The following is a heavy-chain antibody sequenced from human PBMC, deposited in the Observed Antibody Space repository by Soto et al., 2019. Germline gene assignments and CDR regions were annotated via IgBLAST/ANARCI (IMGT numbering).Heavy chain of an antibody. D-gene: IGHD5-12*01. Sequence: SETLSLTCTVSGGSISSGGYYWSWIRQHPGKGLEWIGYIYYSGSTYCNPSLKSRVTISVDTSKNQFSLKLSSVTAADTAVYYCARNTFYDSGYYYGMDVWGQGTTVTVSS. CDR2: IYYSGST. V-gene: IGHV4-31*03. J-gene: IGHJ6*02. CDR3: ARNTFYDSGYYYGMDV. CDR1: GGSISSGGYY.